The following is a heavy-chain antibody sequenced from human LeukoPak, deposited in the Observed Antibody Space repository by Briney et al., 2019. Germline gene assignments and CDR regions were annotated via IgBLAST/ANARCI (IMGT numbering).Heavy chain of an antibody. D-gene: IGHD4-17*01. Sequence: GGSLSLSCAASGFTFSTYSMDWVRQAQGKWLEWVSSIITSSTYIYYADSVKGRFTISRDNSKNSLYLQMNSLRAEDTAVYYCGTWTTGASYFDYWGQGTLVTVSS. J-gene: IGHJ4*02. CDR2: IITSSTYI. CDR1: GFTFSTYS. V-gene: IGHV3-21*06. CDR3: GTWTTGASYFDY.